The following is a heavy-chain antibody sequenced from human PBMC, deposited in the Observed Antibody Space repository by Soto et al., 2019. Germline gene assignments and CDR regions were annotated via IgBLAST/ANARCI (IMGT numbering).Heavy chain of an antibody. CDR3: VSDRGYGHASVPYS. CDR2: ISYDGGLQ. Sequence: QAHLVESGGGVVQPGRSLRLSCAASGFTFTSYGMHWVRQAPGTRLEWVAVISYDGGLQHYADSVKGLFTISRDNYKNMVLLQMNSLRAEDTAVYYCVSDRGYGHASVPYSWGQGTLVSVSS. D-gene: IGHD5-18*01. V-gene: IGHV3-30*03. CDR1: GFTFTSYG. J-gene: IGHJ4*02.